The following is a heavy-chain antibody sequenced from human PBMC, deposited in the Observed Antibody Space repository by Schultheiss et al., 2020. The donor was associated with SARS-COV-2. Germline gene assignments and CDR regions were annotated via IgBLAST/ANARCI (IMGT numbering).Heavy chain of an antibody. CDR2: IDWDDDK. Sequence: SGPTLVKPTQTLTLTCTFSGFSLSTSGVGVGWIRQPPGKALEWLARIDWDDDKFYSTSLKTRLTISKDTSKNQVVLTMTNMDPVDTATYYCARMVPDYGGNWAFDYWGQGTLVTVSS. CDR1: GFSLSTSGVG. D-gene: IGHD4-23*01. CDR3: ARMVPDYGGNWAFDY. J-gene: IGHJ4*02. V-gene: IGHV2-70*04.